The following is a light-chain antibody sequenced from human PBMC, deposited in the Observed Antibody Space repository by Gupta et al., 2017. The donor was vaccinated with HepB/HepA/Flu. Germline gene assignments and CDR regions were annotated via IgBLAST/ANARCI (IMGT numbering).Light chain of an antibody. J-gene: IGKJ1*01. CDR3: QQSDSTPWT. Sequence: DFQMTQSPSSLSASVGDRVTITCRASQSISSYLNWYQQKPGKAPKLLIYAASSLQSGVPSRFSGSGSGTDFTLTISSLQPEDFATYYCQQSDSTPWTLGQGTKVEIK. V-gene: IGKV1-39*01. CDR1: QSISSY. CDR2: AAS.